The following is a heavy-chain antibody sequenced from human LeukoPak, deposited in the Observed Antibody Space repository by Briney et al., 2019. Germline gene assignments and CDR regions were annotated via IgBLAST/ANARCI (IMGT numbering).Heavy chain of an antibody. V-gene: IGHV1-46*01. J-gene: IGHJ6*03. CDR1: GYTFTSYY. CDR3: ARTSPTYYYMDV. D-gene: IGHD4-17*01. CDR2: INPSGGST. Sequence: ASVEVSCKASGYTFTSYYMHLVRQAPGQGLEWMGIINPSGGSTSYAQKFQGRVTMTRNTSISTAYMELSSLRSEDTAVYYCARTSPTYYYMDVWGKGTTVTVSS.